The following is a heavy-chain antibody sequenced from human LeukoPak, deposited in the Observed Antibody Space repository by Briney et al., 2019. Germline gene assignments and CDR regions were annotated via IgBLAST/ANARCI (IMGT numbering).Heavy chain of an antibody. CDR1: GFTFSYYS. D-gene: IGHD6-19*01. V-gene: IGHV3-21*01. J-gene: IGHJ4*02. Sequence: PGGSLRLSCAASGFTFSYYSMNWVRQAPGKGLEWVSSISSSSGYISYADSVKGRFTISRDNAKNSLYLQMNSLRAEDTAVYYCARTPGYSSGRYYLDYWGQGTLVTVSS. CDR3: ARTPGYSSGRYYLDY. CDR2: ISSSSGYI.